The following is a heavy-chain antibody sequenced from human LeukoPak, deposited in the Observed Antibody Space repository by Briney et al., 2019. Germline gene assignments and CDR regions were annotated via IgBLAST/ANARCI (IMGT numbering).Heavy chain of an antibody. D-gene: IGHD2-15*01. CDR3: ARALECSGGSCYDY. CDR2: IYYSGST. CDR1: GGSISSSSYY. V-gene: IGHV4-39*07. Sequence: SETLSLTCTVSGGSISSSSYYWGWIRQPPGKGLEWIGSIYYSGSTYYNPSLKSRVTISVDTSKNQFSLKLSSVTAADTAVYYCARALECSGGSCYDYWGQGTLVTVSS. J-gene: IGHJ4*02.